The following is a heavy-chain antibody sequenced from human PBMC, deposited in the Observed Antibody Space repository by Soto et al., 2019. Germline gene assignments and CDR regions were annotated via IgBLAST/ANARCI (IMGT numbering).Heavy chain of an antibody. J-gene: IGHJ6*03. Sequence: VASVMVSCKTSVYTFTSYDINWVRQATGQGREWMGWMNPNSGNTGYAQKFQGRVTMTRNTSISRAYMGLRRLRCEAAAVYYCARGIFGESYYCHYLDVGAKGT. CDR2: MNPNSGNT. CDR1: VYTFTSYD. V-gene: IGHV1-8*01. CDR3: ARGIFGESYYCHYLDV. D-gene: IGHD3-3*02.